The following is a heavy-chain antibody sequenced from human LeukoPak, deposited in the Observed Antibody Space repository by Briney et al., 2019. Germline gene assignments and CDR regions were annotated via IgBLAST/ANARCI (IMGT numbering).Heavy chain of an antibody. J-gene: IGHJ6*03. V-gene: IGHV4-59*01. Sequence: SETLPLTCTVSGGSISSYYWSWIRQPPGKGLEWIGYIYYSGSTNYNPSLKSRVTISVDTSKNQFSLKMSSVTAADTAVYYCATSRDYYYYYMDVWGKGTTVTVSS. CDR2: IYYSGST. CDR1: GGSISSYY. CDR3: ATSRDYYYYYMDV.